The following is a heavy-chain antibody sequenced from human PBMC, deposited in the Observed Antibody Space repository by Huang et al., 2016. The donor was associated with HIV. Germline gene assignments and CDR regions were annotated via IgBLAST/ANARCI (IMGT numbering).Heavy chain of an antibody. Sequence: QLQLQESGPGQVKPSETLSLTCTVSGDFISSTNYYWGWIRQSPGMGLGWVGGVYQSGSTNYNPSLKSRVTLSVDTSRNQFSLRLNSVTAADTAVYYCASQHIGAAATWFWGRGTQVAVSS. CDR3: ASQHIGAAATWF. CDR1: GDFISSTNYY. CDR2: VYQSGST. D-gene: IGHD6-13*01. J-gene: IGHJ4*02. V-gene: IGHV4-39*01.